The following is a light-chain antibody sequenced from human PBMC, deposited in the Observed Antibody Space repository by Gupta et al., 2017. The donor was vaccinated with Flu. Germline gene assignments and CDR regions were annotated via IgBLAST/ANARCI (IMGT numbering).Light chain of an antibody. CDR1: QSVGRW. CDR3: QQGNSFPLT. V-gene: IGKV1D-12*01. Sequence: PSSVSASVGDRVTITCRASQSVGRWLAWYQQKPGEAPKLLIYAASSLQSGVPSRFSGSGSGTDFTLTITSLQPEDFATYYCQQGNSFPLTFGGGTKLQIK. J-gene: IGKJ4*01. CDR2: AAS.